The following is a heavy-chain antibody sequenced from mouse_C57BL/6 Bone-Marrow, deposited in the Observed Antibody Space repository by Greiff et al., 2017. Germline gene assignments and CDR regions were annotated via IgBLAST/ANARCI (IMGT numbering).Heavy chain of an antibody. CDR1: GFNIKNTY. V-gene: IGHV14-3*01. J-gene: IGHJ4*01. CDR2: IDPANGNT. D-gene: IGHD1-1*01. CDR3: ARIPITTRINYYAMDY. Sequence: EVQLQESVAELVRPGASVKLSCTASGFNIKNTYMHWVKQRPEQGLEWIGRIDPANGNTKYAPKFQGKATITADTSSNTAYLQLSSLTSEDTAIYYCARIPITTRINYYAMDYWGQGTSGTVSS.